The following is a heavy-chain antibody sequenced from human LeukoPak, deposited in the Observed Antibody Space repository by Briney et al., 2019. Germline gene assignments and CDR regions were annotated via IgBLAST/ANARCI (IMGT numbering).Heavy chain of an antibody. CDR2: IYTDGNT. V-gene: IGHV3-66*01. Sequence: GGSLRLSCAVFGFTVSGNYTSWVRQAPRKGLEWVSAIYTDGNTHYAGSVKGRFTISRDSFKNTLYLQMNGLRAEDTAVYYCARDRPYGGVGDFDYWGQGTLVTVSS. J-gene: IGHJ4*02. CDR3: ARDRPYGGVGDFDY. CDR1: GFTVSGNY. D-gene: IGHD3-16*01.